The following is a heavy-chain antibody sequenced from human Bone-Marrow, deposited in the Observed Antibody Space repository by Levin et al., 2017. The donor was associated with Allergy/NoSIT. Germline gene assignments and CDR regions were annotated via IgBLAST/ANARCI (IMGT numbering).Heavy chain of an antibody. V-gene: IGHV1-69*06. CDR2: IIPIFGTA. CDR3: ARDSRAWVITFGGVIVIPRADAFDI. Sequence: SVKVSCKASGGTFSSYAISWVRQAPGQGLEWMGGIIPIFGTANYAQKFQGRVTITADKSTSTAYMELSSLRSEDTAVYYCARDSRAWVITFGGVIVIPRADAFDIWGQGTMVTVSS. CDR1: GGTFSSYA. D-gene: IGHD3-16*02. J-gene: IGHJ3*02.